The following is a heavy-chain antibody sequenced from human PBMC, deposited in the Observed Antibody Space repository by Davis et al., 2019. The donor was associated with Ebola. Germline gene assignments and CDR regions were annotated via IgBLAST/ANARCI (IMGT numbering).Heavy chain of an antibody. J-gene: IGHJ3*02. CDR3: ARTSIVGTTTTASDI. D-gene: IGHD1-26*01. V-gene: IGHV1-18*01. Sequence: ASVKVSCKASGYTFKNYAISWVRQAPGQGLEWMGWISVYNGNTNYAQKFQGRVTMTTDTSTGTAYMEVGSLRSDDTAVYFCARTSIVGTTTTASDIWGQGTRVNVSS. CDR1: GYTFKNYA. CDR2: ISVYNGNT.